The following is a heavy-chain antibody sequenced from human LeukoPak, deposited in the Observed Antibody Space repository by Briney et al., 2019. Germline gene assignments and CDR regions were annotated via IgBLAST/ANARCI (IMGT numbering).Heavy chain of an antibody. D-gene: IGHD3-22*01. CDR2: INPNSGGT. J-gene: IGHJ4*02. Sequence: GASVKVSCKASGYTFTDYYMHWVRQAPGQGLEWMGWINPNSGGTNYAQKFQGRVTMTRDTSISTAYMELRWLRSDDTAVYYCASENNYYDTSGSMRNPDYWGQGTLVTVSS. CDR3: ASENNYYDTSGSMRNPDY. CDR1: GYTFTDYY. V-gene: IGHV1-2*02.